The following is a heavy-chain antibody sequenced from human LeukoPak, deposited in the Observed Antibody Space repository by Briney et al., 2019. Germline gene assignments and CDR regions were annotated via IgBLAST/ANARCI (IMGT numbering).Heavy chain of an antibody. V-gene: IGHV3-23*01. D-gene: IGHD3-22*01. CDR2: IIGSGGST. J-gene: IGHJ5*02. CDR1: GFTFSSYA. CDR3: AAGGTYYYNSSGYLYEP. Sequence: GGSLRLSCAASGFTFSSYAMYWVRQAPGKGLEWVSVIIGSGGSTYYADSVKGRFTISRDNSRNTLYLQMNSLRAEDTAVYYCAAGGTYYYNSSGYLYEPWGQGTLVTVSS.